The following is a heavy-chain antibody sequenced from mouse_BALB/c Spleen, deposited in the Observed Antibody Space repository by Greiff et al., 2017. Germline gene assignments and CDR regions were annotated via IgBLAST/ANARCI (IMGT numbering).Heavy chain of an antibody. J-gene: IGHJ4*01. CDR2: IRNKANGYTT. V-gene: IGHV7-3*02. CDR1: GFTFTDYY. D-gene: IGHD3-1*01. Sequence: EVQLVESGGGLVQPGGSLRLSCATSGFTFTDYYMSWVRQPPGKALEWLGFIRNKANGYTTEYSASVKGRFTISRDNSQSILYLQMNTLRAEDSATYYCARDGSSGSLYAMDYWGQGTSVTVSS. CDR3: ARDGSSGSLYAMDY.